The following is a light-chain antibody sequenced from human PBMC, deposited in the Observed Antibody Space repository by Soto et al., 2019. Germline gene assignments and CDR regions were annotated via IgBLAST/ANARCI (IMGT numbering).Light chain of an antibody. Sequence: TQSPSTLSGSVGDRVTITCRASQTISSWLAWFQQKPGKAPKILIYGASSLQSGVPSRFSGSGSGTEFTLTISSLQPDDFATYYCQHYNSYSEAFGQGTKVDI. CDR3: QHYNSYSEA. J-gene: IGKJ1*01. V-gene: IGKV1-5*01. CDR1: QTISSW. CDR2: GAS.